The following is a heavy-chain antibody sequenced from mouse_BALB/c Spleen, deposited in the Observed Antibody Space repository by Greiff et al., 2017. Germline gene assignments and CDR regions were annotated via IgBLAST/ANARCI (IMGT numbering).Heavy chain of an antibody. CDR2: IWSDGST. D-gene: IGHD1-1*01. Sequence: QVHVKQSGPDLVAPSQSLSITCTVSGFSLTSYGVHWVRQPPGKGLEWLVVIWSDGSTTYNSALKSRLSISKDNSKSQVFLKMNSLQTDDTAMYYCARQRVGAMDYWGQGTSVTVSS. CDR3: ARQRVGAMDY. V-gene: IGHV2-6-2*01. J-gene: IGHJ4*01. CDR1: GFSLTSYG.